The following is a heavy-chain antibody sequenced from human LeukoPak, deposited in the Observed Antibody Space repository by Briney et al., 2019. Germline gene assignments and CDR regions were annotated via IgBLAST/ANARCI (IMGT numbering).Heavy chain of an antibody. D-gene: IGHD6-19*01. CDR1: RGSFSDYY. CDR2: INHRGGTHSGST. Sequence: SETLSLTCAVYRGSFSDYYWSWIRQPPGKGLEWIGEINHRGGTHSGSTNYNPSLTSRVTISVDTSKNQFSLKLSSVTAADTAVYHCARGQYFGQWLVLNYFDYWGQGTLVTVSS. J-gene: IGHJ4*02. V-gene: IGHV4-34*01. CDR3: ARGQYFGQWLVLNYFDY.